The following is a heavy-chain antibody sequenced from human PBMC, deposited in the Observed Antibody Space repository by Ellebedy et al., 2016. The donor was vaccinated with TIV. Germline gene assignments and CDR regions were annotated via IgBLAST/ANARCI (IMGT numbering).Heavy chain of an antibody. CDR2: ISGSGGST. CDR1: GFTFSSYA. CDR3: AKGDQPLLYHFDY. J-gene: IGHJ4*02. D-gene: IGHD2-2*02. Sequence: GGSLRLSCAASGFTFSSYAMSWVRQAPGKGLEWVSAISGSGGSTYYADSVKGRFTISRDNSKNTLYLQMNSLRAEDTDVYYCAKGDQPLLYHFDYWGQGTLVTVSS. V-gene: IGHV3-23*01.